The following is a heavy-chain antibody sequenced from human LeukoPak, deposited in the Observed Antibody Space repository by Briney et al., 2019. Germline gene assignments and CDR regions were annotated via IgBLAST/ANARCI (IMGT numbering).Heavy chain of an antibody. V-gene: IGHV4-4*07. CDR1: GGSISSYY. Sequence: PSETLSLTRTVSGGSISSYYWSWIRQPAGKGLEWIGRIYTSGSTNYNPSLKSRVTMSVDTSKNQFSLKLSSVTAADTAVYYCAREYDFWSGYPFDYWGQGTLVTVSS. CDR3: AREYDFWSGYPFDY. J-gene: IGHJ4*02. CDR2: IYTSGST. D-gene: IGHD3-3*01.